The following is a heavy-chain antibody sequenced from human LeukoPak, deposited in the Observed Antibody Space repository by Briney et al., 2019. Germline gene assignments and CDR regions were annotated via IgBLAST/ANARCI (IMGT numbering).Heavy chain of an antibody. CDR2: ISVSGGST. D-gene: IGHD3-22*01. CDR3: AKDGYDSSGYFY. Sequence: GGSLRLSCAASGFTFSSYAMSWVRQAPGQGLEWVSAISVSGGSTYYADSVKGRFTISRDNSKNTLYLQMNSLRAEDTAVYYCAKDGYDSSGYFYWGQGTLVTVSS. J-gene: IGHJ4*02. V-gene: IGHV3-23*01. CDR1: GFTFSSYA.